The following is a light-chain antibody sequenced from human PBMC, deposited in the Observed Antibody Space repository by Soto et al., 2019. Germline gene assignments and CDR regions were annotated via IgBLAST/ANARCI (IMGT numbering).Light chain of an antibody. CDR2: RAS. CDR1: QTISTF. Sequence: DIQMTQSPASLSASVGDRVTISCRASQTISTFLNWYQQKPGTAPRLLIYRASSVQSGVPPRFSGSGSGRDFTLTISSLRPEDTANYFCQHSYSSPQWKFGKGTKADI. V-gene: IGKV1-39*01. CDR3: QHSYSSPQWK. J-gene: IGKJ1*01.